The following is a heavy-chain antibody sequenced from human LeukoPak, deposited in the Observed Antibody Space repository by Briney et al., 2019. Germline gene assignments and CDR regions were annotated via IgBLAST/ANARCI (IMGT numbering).Heavy chain of an antibody. CDR3: ARFSGDDYYYYYMDV. Sequence: ASVKVSCKASGYTFTSYDINWVRQATGQGLEWMGWMNPNSGNTGYAQKFQGRVTITRNTSISTAYMEQSSLRSEDTAVYYCARFSGDDYYYYYMDVWGKGTTVTVSS. D-gene: IGHD5-12*01. CDR1: GYTFTSYD. CDR2: MNPNSGNT. V-gene: IGHV1-8*03. J-gene: IGHJ6*03.